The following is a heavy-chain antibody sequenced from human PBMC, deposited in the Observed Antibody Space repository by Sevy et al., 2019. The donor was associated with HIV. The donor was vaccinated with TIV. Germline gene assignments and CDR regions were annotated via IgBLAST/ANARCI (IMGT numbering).Heavy chain of an antibody. CDR2: ISSSSSTR. V-gene: IGHV3-48*02. CDR3: ARQPASIAARPSDY. D-gene: IGHD6-6*01. CDR1: GFTFSSYS. Sequence: GGSLRLSCAASGFTFSSYSMNWVRQAPGKGLEWVSYISSSSSTRYYADSVKGRFTISRDNAKNSLYLQMNSLRDEDTAVYYCARQPASIAARPSDYWGQGTLVTVSS. J-gene: IGHJ4*02.